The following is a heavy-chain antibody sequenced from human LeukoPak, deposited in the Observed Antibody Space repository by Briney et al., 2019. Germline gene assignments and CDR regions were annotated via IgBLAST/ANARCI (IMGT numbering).Heavy chain of an antibody. CDR3: AREFSLDTAMVHSFDY. CDR2: IIPILGIA. J-gene: IGHJ4*02. CDR1: GGTFSSYT. Sequence: GASVKVSCKASGGTFSSYTISWLRQAPGQGLEWMGRIIPILGIANYAHKFQGRVTITADKSTSTAYMELSSLRSEDTAVYYCAREFSLDTAMVHSFDYWGQGTLVTVSS. V-gene: IGHV1-69*04. D-gene: IGHD5-18*01.